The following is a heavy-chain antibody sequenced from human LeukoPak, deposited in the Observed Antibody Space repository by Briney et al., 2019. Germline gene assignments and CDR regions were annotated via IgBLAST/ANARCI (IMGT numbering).Heavy chain of an antibody. V-gene: IGHV3-7*05. Sequence: PGGSLRLSWAASGFTVCRYWISLVRQAPGKGLEWVASIKQDGSEKFYVDSVKGRFTISRDNAKNSLYLQMNSLRAEGTAVYYRAREDIVVADKYYFDSWGQGTLVTVSS. CDR1: GFTVCRYW. D-gene: IGHD6-19*01. CDR2: IKQDGSEK. CDR3: AREDIVVADKYYFDS. J-gene: IGHJ4*02.